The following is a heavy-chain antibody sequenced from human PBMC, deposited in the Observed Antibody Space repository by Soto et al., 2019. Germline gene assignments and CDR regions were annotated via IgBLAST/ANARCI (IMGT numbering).Heavy chain of an antibody. CDR3: ARYRVSGSWSKFDY. J-gene: IGHJ4*02. D-gene: IGHD6-13*01. Sequence: SETLSLTCTVSGVSISSAAYYWSWIRQHPGKGLQWIGNIYYNESTNFNPSLKSRIIISLDTSESQFSLKLSSVTAADTAVYFCARYRVSGSWSKFDYWGQGTLVTV. CDR1: GVSISSAAYY. V-gene: IGHV4-31*03. CDR2: IYYNEST.